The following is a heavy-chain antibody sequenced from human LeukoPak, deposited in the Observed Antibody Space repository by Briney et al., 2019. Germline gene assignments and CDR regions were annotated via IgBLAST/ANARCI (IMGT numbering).Heavy chain of an antibody. Sequence: GASVKVSCKASGYTFTSYDINWVRQATGQGLEWMGWMNPNSGNTGYAQKFQGRVTMTRNTSISTAYMELSSLRSEDTAVYYCARRYYYYSRRYSFLYGGQRTLVTVSS. V-gene: IGHV1-8*01. D-gene: IGHD3-22*01. CDR2: MNPNSGNT. J-gene: IGHJ4*02. CDR1: GYTFTSYD. CDR3: ARRYYYYSRRYSFLY.